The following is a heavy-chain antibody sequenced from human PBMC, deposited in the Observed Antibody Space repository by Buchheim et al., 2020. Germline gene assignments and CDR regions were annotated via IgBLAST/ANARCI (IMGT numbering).Heavy chain of an antibody. Sequence: QVQLVESGGRLVKPGGSLRLSCAASGFTFSNYYMSWIRQAPGKGLEWVSYISSGGSSIYYADSVKGRFTFSRDNAKNSLYLQMNSLRVEDTAVYYCARARQDTAMVPADFDYWGQGTL. J-gene: IGHJ4*02. CDR3: ARARQDTAMVPADFDY. D-gene: IGHD5-18*01. V-gene: IGHV3-11*01. CDR1: GFTFSNYY. CDR2: ISSGGSSI.